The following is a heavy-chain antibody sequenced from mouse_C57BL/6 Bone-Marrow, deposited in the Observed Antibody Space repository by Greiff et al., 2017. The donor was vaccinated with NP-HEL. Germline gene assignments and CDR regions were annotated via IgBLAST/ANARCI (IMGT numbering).Heavy chain of an antibody. J-gene: IGHJ4*01. V-gene: IGHV5-17*01. D-gene: IGHD2-2*01. Sequence: EVKLMESGGGLVKPGGSLKLSCAASGFTFSDYGMHWVRQAPEKGLEWVAYISSGSSTIYYADTVKGRFTISRDNAKNTLYLQMTSLRSEDTAMYYYASDGYDVEYYAMDYWGQGTSVTVSS. CDR3: ASDGYDVEYYAMDY. CDR1: GFTFSDYG. CDR2: ISSGSSTI.